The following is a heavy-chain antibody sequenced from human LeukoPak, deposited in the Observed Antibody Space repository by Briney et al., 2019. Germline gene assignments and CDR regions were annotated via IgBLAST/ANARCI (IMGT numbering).Heavy chain of an antibody. J-gene: IGHJ4*02. CDR3: SMDLSGAHDY. CDR1: GFTFSSYW. Sequence: GGSLRLSCAASGFTFSSYWMHWVRQAPGKGLVWVSRVNTDGRTTNYADSVRGRFTISRDNAENTLYLQMNSLRVEDTAVYYCSMDLSGAHDYWGQGSVVTVFS. D-gene: IGHD2-2*03. V-gene: IGHV3-74*01. CDR2: VNTDGRTT.